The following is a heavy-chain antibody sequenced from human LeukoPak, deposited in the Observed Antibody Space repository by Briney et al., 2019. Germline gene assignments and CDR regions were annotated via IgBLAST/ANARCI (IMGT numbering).Heavy chain of an antibody. CDR2: ISAYNGNT. CDR1: GYTFTSYG. D-gene: IGHD3-10*01. V-gene: IGHV1-18*01. Sequence: ASVKVSCKASGYTFTSYGISWVRQAPGQGLEWMGWISAYNGNTNYAQKFQGRVTMTSDISTTTAYMELTGLRYNDTAVYFCAKDLYSSSSGSEVFDFWGQGTRVTVSS. CDR3: AKDLYSSSSGSEVFDF. J-gene: IGHJ3*01.